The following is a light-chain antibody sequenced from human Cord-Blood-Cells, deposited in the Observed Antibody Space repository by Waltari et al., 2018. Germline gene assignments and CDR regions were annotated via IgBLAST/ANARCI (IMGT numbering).Light chain of an antibody. CDR2: GNN. CDR3: AAWDDSLSGWV. CDR1: SHNIGRNH. J-gene: IGLJ3*02. V-gene: IGLV1-47*01. Sequence: QSVLTQPPSASGTPGQRVTLSCSGSSHNIGRNHVYWYQQPPGTAPKLLIYGNNQRPSGVPDRFSGSKSGTSASLAISGLRSEDEADYYCAAWDDSLSGWVFGGGTKLTVL.